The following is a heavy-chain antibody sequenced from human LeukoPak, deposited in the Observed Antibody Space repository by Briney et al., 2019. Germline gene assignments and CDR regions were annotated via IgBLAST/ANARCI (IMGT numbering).Heavy chain of an antibody. CDR1: DGSFSGYY. J-gene: IGHJ4*02. D-gene: IGHD3-3*01. V-gene: IGHV4-34*12. CDR3: ARGLASGYPPIPFDY. Sequence: SETLSLTCAVYDGSFSGYYWTWIRQPPGKGLEWIGEIIDTGSTKYNSSLKSRVTISVDTSKNQFSLSLDSVTAADTAVYYCARGLASGYPPIPFDYWGQGTLVTVSS. CDR2: IIDTGST.